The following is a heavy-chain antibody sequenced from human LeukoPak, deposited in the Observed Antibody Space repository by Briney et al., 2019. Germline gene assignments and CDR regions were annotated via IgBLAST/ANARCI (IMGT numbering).Heavy chain of an antibody. V-gene: IGHV3-23*01. J-gene: IGHJ4*02. CDR1: GFTFSSYA. CDR3: AKESGYYGSGSSDY. D-gene: IGHD3-10*01. CDR2: ISGSGGST. Sequence: GGSQRLSCAASGFTFSSYAMSWVRQAPGKGLEWVSAISGSGGSTYYADSVKGRFTISRDNSKNTLYLQMNSLRAEDTAVYYCAKESGYYGSGSSDYWGQGTLVTVSS.